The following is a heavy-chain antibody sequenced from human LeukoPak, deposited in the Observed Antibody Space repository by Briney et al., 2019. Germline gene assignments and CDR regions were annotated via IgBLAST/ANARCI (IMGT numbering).Heavy chain of an antibody. Sequence: GGSLRLSCAASGFTFSNYAMTWVRQAPGKGLEWVSVISSGGGSTYYADSVKGRFSISRDNSKNTLYLQMNSLRDEDTAVYYCAKGQGYNYGDSIDYWGQGTLVTVSS. CDR3: AKGQGYNYGDSIDY. CDR2: ISSGGGST. CDR1: GFTFSNYA. D-gene: IGHD5-18*01. J-gene: IGHJ4*02. V-gene: IGHV3-23*01.